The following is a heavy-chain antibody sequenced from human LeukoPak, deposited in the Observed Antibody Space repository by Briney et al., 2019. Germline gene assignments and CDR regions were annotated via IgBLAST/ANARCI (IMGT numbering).Heavy chain of an antibody. D-gene: IGHD2-2*01. CDR2: INHSGST. CDR3: ARGQILVVPAAPFDY. V-gene: IGHV4-34*01. CDR1: GGSFSGYY. Sequence: PSETLSLTCAVYGGSFSGYYWSWIRQPPGKGLEWIGEINHSGSTNYNPSLKSRVTISVDTSKNQFSLKLSSVTAADTAVYYCARGQILVVPAAPFDYWGQGTLVTVSS. J-gene: IGHJ4*02.